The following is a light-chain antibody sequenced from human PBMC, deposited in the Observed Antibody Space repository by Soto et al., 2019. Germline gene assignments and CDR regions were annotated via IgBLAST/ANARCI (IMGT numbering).Light chain of an antibody. CDR1: SSSIGAGYD. Sequence: QSVLTQPPSVSGAPGQRVTISSTGSSSSIGAGYDVHWYQQVPGTAPKLLIYANNNRPSGVPDRFSGSKSGASASLAITGLQAEDEADYYCQSYDSSLRVFGTGTKVTVL. V-gene: IGLV1-40*01. J-gene: IGLJ1*01. CDR3: QSYDSSLRV. CDR2: ANN.